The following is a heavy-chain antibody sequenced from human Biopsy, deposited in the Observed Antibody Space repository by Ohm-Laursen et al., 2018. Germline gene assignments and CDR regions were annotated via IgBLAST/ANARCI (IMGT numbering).Heavy chain of an antibody. J-gene: IGHJ4*02. CDR3: AKYHKWDVSADYFDF. CDR1: GFTFSTYA. D-gene: IGHD1-26*01. Sequence: SLRLSCSASGFTFSTYAMSWVRQTPGKGLEWVSSINGGGDGTYYADSVKGRFSISRDNSKNTLYLQMKSLRAEDTALYYCAKYHKWDVSADYFDFWGQGTLVTVSS. CDR2: INGGGDGT. V-gene: IGHV3-23*01.